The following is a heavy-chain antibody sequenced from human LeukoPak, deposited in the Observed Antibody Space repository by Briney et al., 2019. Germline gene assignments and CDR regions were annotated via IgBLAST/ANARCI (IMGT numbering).Heavy chain of an antibody. V-gene: IGHV4-39*01. CDR3: ARYSTTGDAFDI. J-gene: IGHJ3*02. CDR2: IYYSGST. D-gene: IGHD4-11*01. Sequence: SETLSLTCTVSGGSISSSDYHWGCIRQPPGKRQEWIGTIYYSGSTYYNPSLKGRVTMSVDTSKNQFSLKLSSVTAADTAVYYCARYSTTGDAFDIWGQGTMVTVSS. CDR1: GGSISSSDYH.